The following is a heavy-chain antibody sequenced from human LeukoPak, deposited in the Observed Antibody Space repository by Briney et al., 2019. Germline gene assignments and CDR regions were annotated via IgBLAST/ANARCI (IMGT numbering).Heavy chain of an antibody. CDR3: ALPGYSSGPRLDY. D-gene: IGHD6-19*01. CDR1: GGSISSYY. V-gene: IGHV4-59*12. CDR2: IYYSGST. J-gene: IGHJ4*02. Sequence: PSETLSLTCTVSGGSISSYYWSWIRQPPGKGLEWIGYIYYSGSTNYNPSLKSRVTISVDTSKNQFSLKLSSVTAADTAVYYCALPGYSSGPRLDYWGQGTLVTVSS.